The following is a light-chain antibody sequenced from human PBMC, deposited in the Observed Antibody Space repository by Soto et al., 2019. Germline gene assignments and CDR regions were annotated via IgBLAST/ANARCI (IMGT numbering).Light chain of an antibody. V-gene: IGKV1-39*01. Sequence: DIQLAHTPSSVSPSVGDRITITFRASQSISSYLNWYQQKPGKAPKLLIYAASSLQSGVPSRFSGSGSGTEFTLTISSLQPEDFAVYFCQQYKNWPSFGQGTRLEIK. J-gene: IGKJ5*01. CDR2: AAS. CDR3: QQYKNWPS. CDR1: QSISSY.